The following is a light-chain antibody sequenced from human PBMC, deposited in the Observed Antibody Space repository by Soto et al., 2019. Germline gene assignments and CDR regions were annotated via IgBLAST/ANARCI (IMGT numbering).Light chain of an antibody. CDR3: QQYYSYPPT. J-gene: IGKJ1*01. CDR2: AAS. CDR1: QGISSY. Sequence: SQMTQSPSTLSACTGNRVTITCRASQGISSYLAWYQQKPGKAPKLLIYAASTLQSGVPSRFSGSGSGTDFTLTISCLQSEDFATYYCQQYYSYPPTFGQGTKVDI. V-gene: IGKV1-8*01.